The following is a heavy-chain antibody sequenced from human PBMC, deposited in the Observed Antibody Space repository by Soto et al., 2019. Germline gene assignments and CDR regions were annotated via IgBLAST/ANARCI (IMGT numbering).Heavy chain of an antibody. CDR3: ARRGPGTYFDY. J-gene: IGHJ4*02. CDR2: ISGSGDST. Sequence: EVQLLDSGGGLVQPGGSLRFSCAASGFTFSSYAMNWVRQAPGKGLEWVSVISGSGDSTYYADSVKGRFTISRDNSKNTLYLQMNSLRAEDTAVYYCARRGPGTYFDYWGQGTLVTVSS. V-gene: IGHV3-23*01. D-gene: IGHD6-13*01. CDR1: GFTFSSYA.